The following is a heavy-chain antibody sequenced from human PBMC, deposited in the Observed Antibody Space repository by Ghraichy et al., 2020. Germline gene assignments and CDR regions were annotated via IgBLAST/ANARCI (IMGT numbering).Heavy chain of an antibody. CDR3: ARDLIEPY. Sequence: GGSRLSCAASGFSFISYWMSWVRQAPGKGLEWVANIKQDGTEKYYVDSVKGRFTISRDNAKNSVFLQMNSLRAEDTAVYYCARDLIEPYWGQGTLVTVSS. CDR2: IKQDGTEK. CDR1: GFSFISYW. J-gene: IGHJ4*02. V-gene: IGHV3-7*03. D-gene: IGHD3-16*02.